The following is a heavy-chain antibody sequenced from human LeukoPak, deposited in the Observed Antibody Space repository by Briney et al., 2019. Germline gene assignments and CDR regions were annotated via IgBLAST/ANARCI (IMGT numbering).Heavy chain of an antibody. CDR1: GFTFSGYS. CDR3: ADIGITMLAGV. D-gene: IGHD3-10*02. Sequence: GGSLRLSCAGSGFTFSGYSMSWVRQAPGKGLEWVSYISSSGSTIYYADSVKGRFTISRDNAKNSLYLQMNSLRAEATAFYYCADIGITMLAGVWGERSTRTPSS. V-gene: IGHV3-48*04. CDR2: ISSSGSTI. J-gene: IGHJ6*01.